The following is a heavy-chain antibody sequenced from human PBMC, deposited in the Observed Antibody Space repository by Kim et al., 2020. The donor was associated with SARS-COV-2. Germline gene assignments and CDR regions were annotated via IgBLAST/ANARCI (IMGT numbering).Heavy chain of an antibody. D-gene: IGHD6-6*01. Sequence: DSMKGRFSMSRDKSKNTLYLQMNSLRVEGTAVYYCARGTTRPGFFYYYMDTWGSGTTVTVSS. CDR3: ARGTTRPGFFYYYMDT. J-gene: IGHJ6*03. V-gene: IGHV3-66*01.